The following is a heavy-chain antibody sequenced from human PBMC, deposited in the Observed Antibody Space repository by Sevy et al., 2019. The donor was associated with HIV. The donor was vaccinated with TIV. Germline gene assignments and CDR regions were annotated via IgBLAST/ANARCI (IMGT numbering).Heavy chain of an antibody. J-gene: IGHJ3*02. CDR2: IYTSGST. CDR1: GGSISSYY. V-gene: IGHV4-4*07. CDR3: ARWVPNLYSHDRNAFDI. Sequence: SETLSLTCTVSGGSISSYYWSWIRQPAGKGLEWIGRIYTSGSTNYNPSPKSRVTMSVDTSKNQFSLKLSSVTAADTAVYYCARWVPNLYSHDRNAFDIWGQGTMVTVSS. D-gene: IGHD2-21*01.